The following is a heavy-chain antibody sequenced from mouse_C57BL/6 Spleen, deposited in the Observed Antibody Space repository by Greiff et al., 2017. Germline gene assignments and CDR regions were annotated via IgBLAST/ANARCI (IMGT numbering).Heavy chain of an antibody. J-gene: IGHJ1*03. V-gene: IGHV1-4*01. D-gene: IGHD1-1*01. CDR3: ARNYGSSYGYFDV. CDR1: GYTFTSYT. Sequence: VQLQQSGAELARPGASVKMSCKASGYTFTSYTMHWVKQRPGQGLEWIGYINPSSGYTKYNQKFKDKATLTADKSASTAYMQLSSLTSEDSAVYYCARNYGSSYGYFDVWGTGTTVTVSS. CDR2: INPSSGYT.